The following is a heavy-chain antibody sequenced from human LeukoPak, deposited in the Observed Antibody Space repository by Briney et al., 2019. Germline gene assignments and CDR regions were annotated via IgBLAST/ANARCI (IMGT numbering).Heavy chain of an antibody. CDR3: AMTTGAYCGGDCYSSRFFDY. CDR1: GDSITGYY. V-gene: IGHV4-39*01. D-gene: IGHD2-21*02. CDR2: IYYTGNT. J-gene: IGHJ4*02. Sequence: SETLSLTCSVSGDSITGYYWGWIRRPPGKGLEWIGNIYYTGNTYYNSSLKSRVTISVDTSKNQFSLKLSSVTAADTAVYYCAMTTGAYCGGDCYSSRFFDYWGQGTLVTVSS.